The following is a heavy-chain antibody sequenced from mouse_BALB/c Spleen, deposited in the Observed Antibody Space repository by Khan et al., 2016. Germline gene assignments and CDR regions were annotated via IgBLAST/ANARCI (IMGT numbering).Heavy chain of an antibody. V-gene: IGHV9-2-1*01. Sequence: QIQLVQSGPELKKPGETVKISCKASGYTFTNYSMHWVKQAPGKGLKWMGWINTETGAPTYADDFKGRFAFSLETSASTAYLQINNLKNEDTATYFCARSRHCAIDYWGQGTSVTVSS. J-gene: IGHJ4*01. CDR2: INTETGAP. CDR3: ARSRHCAIDY. CDR1: GYTFTNYS.